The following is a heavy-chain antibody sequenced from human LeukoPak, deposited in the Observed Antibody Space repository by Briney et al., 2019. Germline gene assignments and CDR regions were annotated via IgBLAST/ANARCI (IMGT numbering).Heavy chain of an antibody. CDR1: GFTFSSYI. CDR3: ARAEYSSGWYGTGDY. D-gene: IGHD6-19*01. Sequence: GGSLRLSCAASGFTFSSYIMNWVRPAPGKGLEWVSYISSGGGTIYYADSVKGRFTISRDNSKNTLYLQMNSLRAEDTAVYYCARAEYSSGWYGTGDYWGQGTLVTVSS. CDR2: ISSGGGTI. V-gene: IGHV3-48*01. J-gene: IGHJ4*02.